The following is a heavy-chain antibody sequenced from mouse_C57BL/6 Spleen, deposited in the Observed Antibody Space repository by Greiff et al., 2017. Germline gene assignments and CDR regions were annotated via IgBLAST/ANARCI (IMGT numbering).Heavy chain of an antibody. CDR1: GYSFTGYY. D-gene: IGHD2-2*01. V-gene: IGHV1-42*01. Sequence: VQLQQSGPELVKPGASVKISCKASGYSFTGYYMNWVKQSPEKSLEWIGEINPSTGGTTYNQKFKAKATLTVDKSSSTAYMQLKSLTSEDSAVYYCARSSSMVTTADWGQGTLVTVSA. J-gene: IGHJ3*01. CDR2: INPSTGGT. CDR3: ARSSSMVTTAD.